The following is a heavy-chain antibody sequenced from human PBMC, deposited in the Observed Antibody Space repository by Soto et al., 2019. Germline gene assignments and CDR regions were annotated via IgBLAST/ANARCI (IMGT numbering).Heavy chain of an antibody. V-gene: IGHV3-72*01. CDR3: VRWPQGAADY. J-gene: IGHJ4*02. Sequence: EVQLVESGGGLVQPGGSLRLSCAVSGFVFSDHYMDWVRQAPGKGLEWVGRTRNRAKSYITEYAAFVKGRFTISRDDSTNLLYLQMSSMKTEDTAMYYCVRWPQGAADYWGQGTLVTVSS. CDR2: TRNRAKSYIT. D-gene: IGHD5-12*01. CDR1: GFVFSDHY.